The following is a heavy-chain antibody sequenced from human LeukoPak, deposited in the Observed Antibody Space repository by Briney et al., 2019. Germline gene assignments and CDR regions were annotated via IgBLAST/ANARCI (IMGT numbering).Heavy chain of an antibody. D-gene: IGHD6-13*01. Sequence: ASVKVSCKASGYTFTNHDFNWMRQATGQGLERMGWMNPNSGSTGYAQKFQGRVTMTRDTSLSTAYMELSSLTSDDTAVYYCTRDGRGAAAADDPLDIWGQGTTVTVPS. V-gene: IGHV1-8*01. CDR1: GYTFTNHD. CDR2: MNPNSGST. J-gene: IGHJ3*02. CDR3: TRDGRGAAAADDPLDI.